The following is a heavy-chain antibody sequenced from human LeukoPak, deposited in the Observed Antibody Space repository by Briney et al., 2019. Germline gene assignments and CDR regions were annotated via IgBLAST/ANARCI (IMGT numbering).Heavy chain of an antibody. D-gene: IGHD1-26*01. V-gene: IGHV4-34*01. J-gene: IGHJ3*02. CDR2: INHSGST. Sequence: SETLSLTCAVYGGSFSGYYWSWIRQPPGKGLEWIGEINHSGSTNYNPSLKSRVTISVDTSKNQFSLKLSSVTAADTAVYYCARSARYSGSYYRPTNAFDIWGQGTMVTVSS. CDR1: GGSFSGYY. CDR3: ARSARYSGSYYRPTNAFDI.